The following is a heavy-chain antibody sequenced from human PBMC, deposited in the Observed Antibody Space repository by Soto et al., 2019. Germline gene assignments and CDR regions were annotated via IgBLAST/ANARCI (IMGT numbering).Heavy chain of an antibody. Sequence: SETLSLTCTVSGGSINTGAYYWSWIRQRPGQGLEWIGYIYYSGTTYYSPSLKSRVTISLDTSQNHFSLDLSSVTAADTAFYLCSRSTTIWDFFDNCGQGSPVTVSS. V-gene: IGHV4-31*03. CDR2: IYYSGTT. D-gene: IGHD7-27*01. CDR1: GGSINTGAYY. J-gene: IGHJ4*02. CDR3: SRSTTIWDFFDN.